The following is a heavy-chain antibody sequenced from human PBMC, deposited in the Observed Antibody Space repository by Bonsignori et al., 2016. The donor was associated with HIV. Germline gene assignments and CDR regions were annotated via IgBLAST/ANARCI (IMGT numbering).Heavy chain of an antibody. Sequence: QLQLQESGPGLVKPSETLSLTCSVSGGSISSSVYYWGWFRQPPGKGLEWIGSVYYTGSTHYTPSLTSRLTISVDTSKTQFSLWLSSVAAADTAVYYCVRLGSRGHRSGSINFDFWGQGTLVTV. V-gene: IGHV4-39*01. CDR1: GGSISSSVYY. CDR2: VYYTGST. J-gene: IGHJ4*02. D-gene: IGHD5-18*01. CDR3: VRLGSRGHRSGSINFDF.